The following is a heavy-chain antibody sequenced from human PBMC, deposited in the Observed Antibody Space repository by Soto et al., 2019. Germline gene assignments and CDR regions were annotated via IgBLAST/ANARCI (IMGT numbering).Heavy chain of an antibody. J-gene: IGHJ5*02. CDR2: INHSGST. V-gene: IGHV4-34*01. D-gene: IGHD3-3*01. CDR1: GGSFSGYY. CDR3: ARRRFLEWLLWNWFDP. Sequence: SETLSLTCAVYGGSFSGYYWSWIRQPPGKGLGWIGEINHSGSTNYNPSLKSRVTISVDTSKNQFSLKLSSVTAADTAVYYCARRRFLEWLLWNWFDPWGQGTLVTVSS.